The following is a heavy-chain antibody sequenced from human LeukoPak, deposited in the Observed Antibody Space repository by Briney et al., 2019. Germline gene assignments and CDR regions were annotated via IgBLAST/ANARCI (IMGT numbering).Heavy chain of an antibody. D-gene: IGHD2-15*01. J-gene: IGHJ4*02. V-gene: IGHV3-74*01. CDR3: AKSPVSSCRGSFCYPFDY. Sequence: GGSLRLSCAASGFTFSSYWMHWVRQAPGKGLVWVSRINSDGSSTNYADSVKGRFTISRDNAKNTLYLQMNTLRAEDTAVYFCAKSPVSSCRGSFCYPFDYWGQGNLVTVSS. CDR1: GFTFSSYW. CDR2: INSDGSST.